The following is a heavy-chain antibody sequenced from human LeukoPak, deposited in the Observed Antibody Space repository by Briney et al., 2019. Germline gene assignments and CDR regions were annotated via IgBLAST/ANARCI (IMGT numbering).Heavy chain of an antibody. CDR1: GFTFDDYA. CDR3: AKAMGAVAGMRDWFDP. CDR2: INWNSGGI. D-gene: IGHD6-19*01. Sequence: GGSLRLSCAASGFTFDDYAMHWVRQVPGKGLEWVSTINWNSGGIGYADSVKGRFTISRDNAKNSLYLQMNSLRAEDTALYYCAKAMGAVAGMRDWFDPWGQGTLVTVSS. J-gene: IGHJ5*02. V-gene: IGHV3-9*01.